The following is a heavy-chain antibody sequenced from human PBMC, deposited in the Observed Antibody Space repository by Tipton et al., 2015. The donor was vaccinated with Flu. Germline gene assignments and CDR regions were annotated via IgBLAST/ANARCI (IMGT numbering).Heavy chain of an antibody. Sequence: TLSLTCAVSGYSISSGYYWAWIRQPPGKGLEWIGSISHTGTANYNPSLRSRVTISVDTSKNQFSLRLTSVTAADTAVYYCARDRWEYASGFDPWGQGTSVTVSP. CDR3: ARDRWEYASGFDP. J-gene: IGHJ5*02. CDR2: ISHTGTA. D-gene: IGHD6-19*01. CDR1: GYSISSGYY. V-gene: IGHV4-38-2*02.